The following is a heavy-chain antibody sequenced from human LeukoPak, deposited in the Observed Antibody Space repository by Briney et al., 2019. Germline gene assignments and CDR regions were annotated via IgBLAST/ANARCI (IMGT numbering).Heavy chain of an antibody. V-gene: IGHV1-18*01. CDR1: GYTFTSYG. CDR3: ARGYYGSGKTVLFDP. CDR2: ISAYNGNT. Sequence: ASVKVSCKASGYTFTSYGISWVRQAPGQGLEWMGWISAYNGNTNYAQKLQGRVTMTRDMSTSTVYMELSSLRSEDTAVYYCARGYYGSGKTVLFDPWGQGTLVTVSS. D-gene: IGHD3-10*01. J-gene: IGHJ5*02.